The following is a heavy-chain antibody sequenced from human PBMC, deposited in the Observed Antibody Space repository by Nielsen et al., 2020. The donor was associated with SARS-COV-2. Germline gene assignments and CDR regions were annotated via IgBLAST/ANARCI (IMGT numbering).Heavy chain of an antibody. D-gene: IGHD6-19*01. V-gene: IGHV3-33*01. J-gene: IGHJ5*02. CDR3: ARDMDTSGWFSWFDP. CDR2: IAYDGSKQ. CDR1: GFTFRNHG. Sequence: GESLKISCAASGFTFRNHGMHWVRQAPGRGLEWVAIIAYDGSKQSSADSMKGRFTVSRDNSKNMLYLQIDSLRVEDTAVYYCARDMDTSGWFSWFDPWGQGTLVT.